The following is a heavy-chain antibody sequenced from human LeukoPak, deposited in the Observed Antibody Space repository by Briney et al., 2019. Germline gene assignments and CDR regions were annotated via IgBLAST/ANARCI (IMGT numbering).Heavy chain of an antibody. Sequence: GASVKVSCKASGYTFTSYYMHWVRQAPGQGLEWMGILNPSGGSTSYAQKFQGRVTMTRDTSTSTVYMELSSLRSEDTAVYYCARAVGGLVVGLWFGESTADAFDIWGQGTMVTVSS. J-gene: IGHJ3*02. D-gene: IGHD3-10*01. V-gene: IGHV1-46*01. CDR3: ARAVGGLVVGLWFGESTADAFDI. CDR2: LNPSGGST. CDR1: GYTFTSYY.